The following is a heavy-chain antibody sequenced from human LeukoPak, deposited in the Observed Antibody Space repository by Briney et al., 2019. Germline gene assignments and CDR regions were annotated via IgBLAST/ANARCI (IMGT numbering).Heavy chain of an antibody. Sequence: ASVKVSCKASGYTFTSYGISWVRQAPGQGLEWMGWISAYNGNTNYAQKLQGRVTMTTDTSTSTAYMELRSLRSDDTAVYYCASEVAAAGTFLLYDYWGQGTLVTVSS. J-gene: IGHJ4*02. V-gene: IGHV1-18*01. CDR3: ASEVAAAGTFLLYDY. D-gene: IGHD6-13*01. CDR1: GYTFTSYG. CDR2: ISAYNGNT.